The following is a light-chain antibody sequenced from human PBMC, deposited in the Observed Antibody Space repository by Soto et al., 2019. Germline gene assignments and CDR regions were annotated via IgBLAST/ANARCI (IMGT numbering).Light chain of an antibody. CDR1: RSDIGSYNY. Sequence: QSVLTQPASVSGSPGQSITISCSGTRSDIGSYNYVAWYQQFPGKTPKILIYGVSKRPSGVSSRFSGSKSGNTASLTISGLQAEDEADYYCISYTGSSNPPYVFGTGTKLTVL. V-gene: IGLV2-14*01. CDR2: GVS. CDR3: ISYTGSSNPPYV. J-gene: IGLJ1*01.